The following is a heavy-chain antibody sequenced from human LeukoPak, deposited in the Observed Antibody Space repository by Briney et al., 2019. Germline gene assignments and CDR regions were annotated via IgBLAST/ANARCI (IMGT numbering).Heavy chain of an antibody. CDR2: ISGSGATT. J-gene: IGHJ4*02. Sequence: GGSLRLSCAASGFTFSSFGMSWVRQAPGKGLEWVSAISGSGATTYYADSVKGRFTISRDNSKNTLYLQMNSLRAEDTAVYYCAKTGWGRWLQLGAEDDYWGQGTLVTVSS. CDR3: AKTGWGRWLQLGAEDDY. D-gene: IGHD5-24*01. V-gene: IGHV3-23*01. CDR1: GFTFSSFG.